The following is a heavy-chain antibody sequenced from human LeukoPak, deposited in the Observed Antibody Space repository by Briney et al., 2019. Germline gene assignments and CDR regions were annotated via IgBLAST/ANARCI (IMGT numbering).Heavy chain of an antibody. D-gene: IGHD2-2*01. Sequence: SETLSLTCTVSGGSISSGGYYWSWIRQHPGKGLEWIGYIYYSGSTYYNPSLKSRVTISVDTSKNQFSLKLSSVTAADTAVYYCARGYCSSTSCYAPSDYYGMDVWGQGTTVTVSS. CDR1: GGSISSGGYY. V-gene: IGHV4-31*03. J-gene: IGHJ6*02. CDR2: IYYSGST. CDR3: ARGYCSSTSCYAPSDYYGMDV.